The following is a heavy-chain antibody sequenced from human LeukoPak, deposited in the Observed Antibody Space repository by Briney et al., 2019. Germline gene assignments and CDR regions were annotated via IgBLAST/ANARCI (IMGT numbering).Heavy chain of an antibody. D-gene: IGHD2-8*01. CDR3: AKDLGYCTNGVCYRTNYFDY. Sequence: GGSLRLSCAASGFTFSSYGMHWVRQAPGKGLEWVAVIWYDGSNKYYADSVKGRFTISRDNSKNTLYLKMNSLRAEDTAVYYCAKDLGYCTNGVCYRTNYFDYWGQGTLVTVSS. CDR2: IWYDGSNK. V-gene: IGHV3-33*06. J-gene: IGHJ4*02. CDR1: GFTFSSYG.